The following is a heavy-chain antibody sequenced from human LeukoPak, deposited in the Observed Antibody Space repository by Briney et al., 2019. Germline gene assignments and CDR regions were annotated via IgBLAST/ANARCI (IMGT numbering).Heavy chain of an antibody. CDR2: INHTGST. V-gene: IGHV4-34*01. CDR1: GGPLSGYY. D-gene: IGHD4-17*01. Sequence: PSETLSLTCVVYGGPLSGYYWSWIRQTPRKGLEWIGEINHTGSTNYNPSLRSRVTMSVDTTQKQLSLKLTSVTAADTAVYYCALDYGMFLDGMDVWGQGTTVTVSS. J-gene: IGHJ6*02. CDR3: ALDYGMFLDGMDV.